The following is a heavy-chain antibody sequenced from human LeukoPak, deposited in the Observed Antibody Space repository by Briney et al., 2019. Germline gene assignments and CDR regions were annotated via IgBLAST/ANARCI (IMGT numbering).Heavy chain of an antibody. V-gene: IGHV1-2*06. CDR3: ARFRSGYSYVH. Sequence: GGSLRLSCAASGFTFSSYGMHWVRQAPGKGLEWVGRINPNSGGTNYAQKFQGRVTMTRDTSISTAYMELSRLRSDDTAVYYCARFRSGYSYVHWGQGTLVTVSS. D-gene: IGHD5-18*01. CDR2: INPNSGGT. J-gene: IGHJ4*02. CDR1: GFTFSSYG.